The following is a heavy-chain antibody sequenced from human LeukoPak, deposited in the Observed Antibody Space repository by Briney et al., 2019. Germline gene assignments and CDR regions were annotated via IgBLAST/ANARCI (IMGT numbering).Heavy chain of an antibody. V-gene: IGHV3-30*04. J-gene: IGHJ6*04. CDR2: ISYDGSNK. D-gene: IGHD6-13*01. CDR1: GFTFSSDA. CDR3: ARAQQLVPRTYYSYGMHV. Sequence: GGSLRVSCAASGFTFSSDAMHCVRQAPGKGLEWVAVISYDGSNKYYADSVKGRFTISRDNSKNTLHLQMNSLRAEDTAVYYCARAQQLVPRTYYSYGMHVWGKGTTVTVSS.